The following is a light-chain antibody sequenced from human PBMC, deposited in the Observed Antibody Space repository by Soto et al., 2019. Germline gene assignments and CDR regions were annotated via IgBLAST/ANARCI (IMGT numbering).Light chain of an antibody. Sequence: AIQMTQSPSSLSASVGDRVTITCRASQAIRDDLGWYQQKPGKAPKSLTYGASHLHSGVPSRFSGSGYDTDFTLTISSLQPEDFATYYCLQDDSYPLTFGPGTKVDIK. V-gene: IGKV1-6*01. J-gene: IGKJ3*01. CDR1: QAIRDD. CDR3: LQDDSYPLT. CDR2: GAS.